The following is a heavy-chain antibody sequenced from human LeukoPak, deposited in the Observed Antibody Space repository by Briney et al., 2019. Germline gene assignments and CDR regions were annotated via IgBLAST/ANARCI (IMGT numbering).Heavy chain of an antibody. J-gene: IGHJ6*03. D-gene: IGHD6-19*01. CDR2: ISGTGGST. V-gene: IGHV3-23*01. CDR3: ARDFSGWYNYYMDV. Sequence: GGSLRLSCAASGLTFSSYGMTWVRQAPGKGLEWVSVISGTGGSTYYADSVKGRFTISRDNSKNSLYLQMNSLRAEDTAVYYCARDFSGWYNYYMDVWGKGTTVTVSS. CDR1: GLTFSSYG.